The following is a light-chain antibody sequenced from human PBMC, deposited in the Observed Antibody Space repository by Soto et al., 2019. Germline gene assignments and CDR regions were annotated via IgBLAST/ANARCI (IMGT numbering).Light chain of an antibody. V-gene: IGKV2-28*01. CDR2: LGS. Sequence: DIVMTQSPLSLPVTPGEPASISCRSSQSLLHSNGYNYLDWYLQKPGQSPQLLIYLGSNRASGVPDRCSRSGSGTDFTLKISRVEAEDVGVYYCMQALQTPLTFGGGTKVEIK. J-gene: IGKJ4*01. CDR1: QSLLHSNGYNY. CDR3: MQALQTPLT.